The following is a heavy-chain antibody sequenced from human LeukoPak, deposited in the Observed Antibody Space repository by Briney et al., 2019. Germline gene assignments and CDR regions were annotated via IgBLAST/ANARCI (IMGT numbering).Heavy chain of an antibody. CDR2: IDPSDSYT. Sequence: GESLRISFKGSGYRFTSYWISWVRPMPGKGLEWMGRIDPSDSYTNYSPSFQGHVTISADKSISTAYLQWSSLKASDTAMYYCARYYDILTGPFDYWGQGTLVTVSS. D-gene: IGHD3-9*01. V-gene: IGHV5-10-1*01. CDR1: GYRFTSYW. CDR3: ARYYDILTGPFDY. J-gene: IGHJ4*02.